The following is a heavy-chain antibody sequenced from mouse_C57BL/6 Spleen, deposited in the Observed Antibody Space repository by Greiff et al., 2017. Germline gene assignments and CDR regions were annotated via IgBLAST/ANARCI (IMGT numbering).Heavy chain of an antibody. CDR2: IDPSDSYT. CDR3: ARRGYVYAMDY. V-gene: IGHV1-59*01. D-gene: IGHD2-2*01. Sequence: QVQLQQPGAELVRPGTSVKLSCKASGYTITSYWMHWVKQRPGQGLEWIGVIDPSDSYTNYNQKFKGKATLTVDTSSSTAYMQLSSLTSEDSAVYYCARRGYVYAMDYWGQGTSVTVSS. J-gene: IGHJ4*01. CDR1: GYTITSYW.